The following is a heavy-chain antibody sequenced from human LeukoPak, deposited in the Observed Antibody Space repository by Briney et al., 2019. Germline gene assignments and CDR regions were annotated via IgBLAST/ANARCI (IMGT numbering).Heavy chain of an antibody. CDR2: IKQDGSEK. Sequence: GGSLRLSCAASGFTFSSYWMSWVRQAPGKGLEWVANIKQDGSEKYYVDSVKGRFTISRDNAKNSQYLQMNSLRAEDTAVYYCARDRTGYSSGGGGYWGQGTLVTVSS. V-gene: IGHV3-7*01. D-gene: IGHD6-19*01. J-gene: IGHJ4*02. CDR1: GFTFSSYW. CDR3: ARDRTGYSSGGGGY.